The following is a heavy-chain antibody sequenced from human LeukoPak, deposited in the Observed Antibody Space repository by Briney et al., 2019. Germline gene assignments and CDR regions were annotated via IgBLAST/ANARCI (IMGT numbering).Heavy chain of an antibody. CDR1: GFTFSSYG. J-gene: IGHJ3*02. CDR2: ISYDGSNK. Sequence: GGSLRLSCAASGFTFSSYGMHWVRQAPGKGLEWVAVISYDGSNKYYADSVKGRFTISRDNSKNTLYLQMNSLRAEDTAVYYCAKALDYGDYSHAFDIWGQGTMVTVSS. CDR3: AKALDYGDYSHAFDI. V-gene: IGHV3-30*18. D-gene: IGHD4-17*01.